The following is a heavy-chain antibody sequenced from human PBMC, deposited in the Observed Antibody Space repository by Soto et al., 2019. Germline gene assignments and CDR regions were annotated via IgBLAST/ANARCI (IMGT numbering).Heavy chain of an antibody. CDR1: GFTFSSYG. V-gene: IGHV3-33*01. Sequence: GGSLRLSCAASGFTFSSYGMHWVRQAPGKGLEWVAVIWYDGSNKYYADSVKGRFTISRDNSKNTLYLQMNSLRAEDTAVYYCARDRGSSSSFLDYWGQGTLVTVSS. D-gene: IGHD6-6*01. CDR3: ARDRGSSSSFLDY. CDR2: IWYDGSNK. J-gene: IGHJ4*02.